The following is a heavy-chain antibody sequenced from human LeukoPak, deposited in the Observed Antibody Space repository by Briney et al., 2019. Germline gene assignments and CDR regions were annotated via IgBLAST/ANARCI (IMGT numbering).Heavy chain of an antibody. CDR1: GLTFSSYS. Sequence: GGSLRLSCAASGLTFSSYSMNWVRQAPGEGLEWVSSISSSSSYIYYADSVKGRFTISRDNAKNSLYLQMNSLRAEDTAVYYCARDRPKYYYDSSPDYWGQGTLVTVSS. V-gene: IGHV3-21*01. D-gene: IGHD3-22*01. J-gene: IGHJ4*02. CDR3: ARDRPKYYYDSSPDY. CDR2: ISSSSSYI.